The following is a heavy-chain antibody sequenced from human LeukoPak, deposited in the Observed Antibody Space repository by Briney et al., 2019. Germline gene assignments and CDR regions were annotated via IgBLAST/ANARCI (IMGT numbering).Heavy chain of an antibody. CDR3: ARTYYDASGYSDAFDI. CDR2: IYYSGNT. V-gene: IGHV4-30-4*01. J-gene: IGHJ3*02. D-gene: IGHD3-22*01. CDR1: GGSISSGDYY. Sequence: SETLSLTCTVSGGSISSGDYYWSWIRQPPGEGLEWIGYIYYSGNTYYNPSLESRVTISVDTSKNQFSLKLSSVTGADTAVHYCARTYYDASGYSDAFDIWGQGTMVTVSS.